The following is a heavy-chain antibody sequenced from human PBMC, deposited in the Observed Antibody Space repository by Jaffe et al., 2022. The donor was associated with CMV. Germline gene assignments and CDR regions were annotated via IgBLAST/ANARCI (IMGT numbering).Heavy chain of an antibody. J-gene: IGHJ6*03. Sequence: EVQLGESGGGLVQPGGSLRLSCAASGSTFSSYEMNWVRQTPGKGLEWVSFISTTGSTIYYADSVKGRFTISRDNAKNSLYLQMNSLRADDTAIYYCAGGLFNFYYYMDVWGKGTTVTVSS. CDR3: AGGLFNFYYYMDV. CDR1: GSTFSSYE. D-gene: IGHD3-16*01. CDR2: ISTTGSTI. V-gene: IGHV3-48*03.